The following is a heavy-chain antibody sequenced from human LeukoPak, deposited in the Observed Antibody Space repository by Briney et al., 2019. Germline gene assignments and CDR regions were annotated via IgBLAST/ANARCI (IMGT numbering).Heavy chain of an antibody. J-gene: IGHJ5*02. CDR3: ARVVSGYSTNNWFDP. D-gene: IGHD3-3*01. CDR1: GGSISSSCYY. Sequence: SETLSLTCTVSGGSISSSCYYWGWIRQPPGKGLEWIGSIYYSGSTYYNPSLKSRVTISVDTSKNQFSLKLSSVTAADTAVYYCARVVSGYSTNNWFDPWGQGTLVTVSS. CDR2: IYYSGST. V-gene: IGHV4-39*07.